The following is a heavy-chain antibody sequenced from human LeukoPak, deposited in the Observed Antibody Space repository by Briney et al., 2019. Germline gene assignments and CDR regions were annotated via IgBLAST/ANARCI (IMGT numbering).Heavy chain of an antibody. CDR3: ARPNYYDSSGYYYARGGFDI. D-gene: IGHD3-22*01. Sequence: GESLKISCKGSGYSFTSYWIGWVRQMPGKGLEWMGIIYPGDSDTRYSPSFQGQVTISADKSISTAYLQWSSLKASDTATYYCARPNYYDSSGYYYARGGFDIWGQGTMVTVSS. J-gene: IGHJ3*02. CDR1: GYSFTSYW. CDR2: IYPGDSDT. V-gene: IGHV5-51*01.